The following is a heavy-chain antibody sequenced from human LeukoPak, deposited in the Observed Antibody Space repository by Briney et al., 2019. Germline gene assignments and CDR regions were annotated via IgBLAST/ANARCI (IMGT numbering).Heavy chain of an antibody. J-gene: IGHJ6*04. CDR2: ISYDGSNK. D-gene: IGHD3-10*01. Sequence: GGSLRLSCAASGSTFSSYGMHWVRQAPGKGLEWVAVISYDGSNKYYADSVKGRFTISRDNSKNPLYLQMNSLRAEDTAVYYCAKDLLYGSEYYYGMDVWGKGTTVTVSS. V-gene: IGHV3-30*18. CDR1: GSTFSSYG. CDR3: AKDLLYGSEYYYGMDV.